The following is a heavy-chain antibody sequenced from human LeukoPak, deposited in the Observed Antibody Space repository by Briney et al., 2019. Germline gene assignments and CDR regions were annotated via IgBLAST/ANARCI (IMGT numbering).Heavy chain of an antibody. J-gene: IGHJ4*02. Sequence: SETLSLTCTVSGGSISSYYWSWIRQPPGKGLEWIGYIYYSGSTNYNPSLKSRVTISVDTSKNQFSLKLSSVTAADTAVYYCARAVHRNYSFDYWGQGTLVTVSS. CDR3: ARAVHRNYSFDY. CDR2: IYYSGST. V-gene: IGHV4-59*01. CDR1: GGSISSYY. D-gene: IGHD1-7*01.